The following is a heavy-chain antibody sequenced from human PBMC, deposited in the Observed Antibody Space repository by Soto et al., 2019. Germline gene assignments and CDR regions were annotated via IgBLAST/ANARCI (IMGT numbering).Heavy chain of an antibody. CDR1: GFTFSSYS. D-gene: IGHD3-22*01. CDR3: ARDYPAPYYYDSSGYSRDRFDP. V-gene: IGHV3-21*01. J-gene: IGHJ5*02. Sequence: GGSLRLSCAASGFTFSSYSINWVRQAPGKGLEWVSSISSSSSYIYYADSVKGRFTISRDNAKNSLYLQMNSLRAEDTAVYYCARDYPAPYYYDSSGYSRDRFDPWGQGTLVTVSS. CDR2: ISSSSSYI.